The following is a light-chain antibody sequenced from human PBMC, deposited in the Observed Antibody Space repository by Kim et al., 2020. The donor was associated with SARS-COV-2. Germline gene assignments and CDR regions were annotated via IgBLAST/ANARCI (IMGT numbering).Light chain of an antibody. V-gene: IGLV1-51*01. CDR2: DNN. Sequence: QSVLTQPPSVSAAPGQKVTISCSGSNSNIGNNSVSWYQQLPGTAPKLLIYDNNQRPSGIPDRFSGSRSGTSATLAISGLQSGDEADYYCGTWDSSLSAGVFGGGTQLTVL. CDR3: GTWDSSLSAGV. CDR1: NSNIGNNS. J-gene: IGLJ2*01.